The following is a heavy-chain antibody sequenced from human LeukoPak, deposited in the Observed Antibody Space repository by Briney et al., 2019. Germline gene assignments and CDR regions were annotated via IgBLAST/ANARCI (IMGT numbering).Heavy chain of an antibody. V-gene: IGHV3-30-3*01. CDR1: GFTFSSYA. CDR2: ISYDGSNK. J-gene: IGHJ6*02. CDR3: ARAEYCSSTSCLYYYGMDV. Sequence: GSLRLSCAASGFTFSSYAMHWVRQAPGKGLEWVAVISYDGSNKYYADSVKGRFTISRDNAKNSLYLQMNSLRDEDTAVYYCARAEYCSSTSCLYYYGMDVWGQGTTVTVSS. D-gene: IGHD2-2*01.